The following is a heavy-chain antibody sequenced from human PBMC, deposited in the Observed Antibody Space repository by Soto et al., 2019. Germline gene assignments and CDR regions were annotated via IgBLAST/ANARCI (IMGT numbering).Heavy chain of an antibody. V-gene: IGHV1-18*04. CDR3: ARAFGVSPYYYYGMDV. CDR2: ISAYNGNT. D-gene: IGHD3-10*01. Sequence: GASVKVSCKASGYTFTSYGISWVRQAPGQGLEWMGWISAYNGNTNYAQKLQGRVTMTTDTSTSTAYMELRSLRSDDTAMYYCARAFGVSPYYYYGMDVWGQGTTVTVSS. J-gene: IGHJ6*02. CDR1: GYTFTSYG.